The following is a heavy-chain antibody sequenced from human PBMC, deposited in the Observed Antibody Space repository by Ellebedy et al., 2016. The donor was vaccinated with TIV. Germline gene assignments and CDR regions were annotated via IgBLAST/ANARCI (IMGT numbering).Heavy chain of an antibody. J-gene: IGHJ3*02. CDR1: RYTFTGYY. V-gene: IGHV1-69*13. D-gene: IGHD5-24*01. Sequence: SVKVSXXASRYTFTGYYMHWVRQAPGQGLEWMGGIIPIFGTANYAQKFQGRVTITADESTSTAYMELSSLRSEDTAVYYCARELPRWAFDIWGQGTMVTVSS. CDR3: ARELPRWAFDI. CDR2: IIPIFGTA.